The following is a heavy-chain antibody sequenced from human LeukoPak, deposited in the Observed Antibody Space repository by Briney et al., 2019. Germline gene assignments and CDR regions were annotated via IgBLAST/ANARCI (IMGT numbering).Heavy chain of an antibody. V-gene: IGHV3-7*01. J-gene: IGHJ3*02. CDR2: IKQDGSEK. CDR1: GFTFSSYW. D-gene: IGHD3-16*01. Sequence: PGGSLRLSCAASGFTFSSYWMSWVRQAPGKGLEWVANIKQDGSEKYYVDSVKGRFTISRDNAKNSLYLQMNSLRAEDTAVYYCARDGLTSLDAFDIWGQGTMVTVSS. CDR3: ARDGLTSLDAFDI.